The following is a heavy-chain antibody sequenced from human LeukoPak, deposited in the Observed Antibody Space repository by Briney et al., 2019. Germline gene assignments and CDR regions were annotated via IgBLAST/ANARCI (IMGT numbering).Heavy chain of an antibody. J-gene: IGHJ4*02. CDR2: IYSGGST. Sequence: GGSLRLSCAASGFTVSSNHMSWVRQAPGEGLEWVSVIYSGGSTDYADSVKGRFTISRDNLKNTLYLQMNSLRAEDTAVYYCARGPAGYNWGQGTLVTFSS. V-gene: IGHV3-53*01. CDR3: ARGPAGYN. CDR1: GFTVSSNH. D-gene: IGHD1-1*01.